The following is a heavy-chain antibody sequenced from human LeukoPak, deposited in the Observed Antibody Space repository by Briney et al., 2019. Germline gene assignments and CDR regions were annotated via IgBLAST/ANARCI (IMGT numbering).Heavy chain of an antibody. Sequence: GGSLRLSCAAPGFTFSSYSMNWVRQAPGKGLEWVSSISSSSSYIYYADSVKGRFTISRDNAKNSLYLQMNSLRAEDTAVYYCARESRRNAHFDYWGQGTLVTVSS. V-gene: IGHV3-21*01. J-gene: IGHJ4*02. CDR3: ARESRRNAHFDY. D-gene: IGHD1-14*01. CDR1: GFTFSSYS. CDR2: ISSSSSYI.